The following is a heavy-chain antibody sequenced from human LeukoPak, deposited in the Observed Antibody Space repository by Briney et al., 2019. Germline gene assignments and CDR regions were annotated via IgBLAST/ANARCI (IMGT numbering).Heavy chain of an antibody. V-gene: IGHV4-59*01. Sequence: SETLSLTCTVSGGSISGYYWSWIRQPPGKGLEWIGYIYYSGSTNYNPSLKSRVTISVDTSKNQFSLKLSSVIAADTAVYYCARSAGYSSSWYFPWGQGTLVTVSS. CDR2: IYYSGST. J-gene: IGHJ5*02. CDR3: ARSAGYSSSWYFP. D-gene: IGHD6-13*01. CDR1: GGSISGYY.